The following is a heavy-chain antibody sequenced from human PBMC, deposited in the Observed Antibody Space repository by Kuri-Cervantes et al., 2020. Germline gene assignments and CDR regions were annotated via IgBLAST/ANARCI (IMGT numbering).Heavy chain of an antibody. J-gene: IGHJ5*02. CDR3: ARRSVPDP. CDR1: GFTFSSYS. CDR2: ISSSSSYI. V-gene: IGHV3-21*01. Sequence: ETLSLTCAASGFTFSSYSMNWVRQAPGKGLEWVSSISSSSSYIYYADSVKGRFTISRDNAKNSLYLQMNSLRAEDTAVYYCARRSVPDPWGQGTLVTVSS.